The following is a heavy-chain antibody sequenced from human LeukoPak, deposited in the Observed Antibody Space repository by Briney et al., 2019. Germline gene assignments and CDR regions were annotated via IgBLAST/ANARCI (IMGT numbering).Heavy chain of an antibody. CDR1: GGSMSSYD. CDR3: ARGARAGYNLEPFDY. D-gene: IGHD5-24*01. V-gene: IGHV4-59*08. CDR2: IYYSGST. Sequence: SETLSLTCTVSGGSMSSYDWSWIRQPPGKGLEWIGYIYYSGSTKYNPSLKSRVTISVDTSKNQFSLKLSSVTAADTPVYYCARGARAGYNLEPFDYWGQGTLVTVSS. J-gene: IGHJ4*02.